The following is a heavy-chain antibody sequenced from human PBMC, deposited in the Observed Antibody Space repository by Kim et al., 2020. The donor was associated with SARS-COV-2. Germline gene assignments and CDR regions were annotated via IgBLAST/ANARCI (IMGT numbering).Heavy chain of an antibody. Sequence: SETLSLTCAVYGGSFSGYYWSWIRQPPGKGLEWIGEINHSGSTNYNPSLKSRVTISVDTSKNQFSLKLSSVTAADTAVYYCASLSMPAANYGMDVWGQGTTVTVSS. CDR3: ASLSMPAANYGMDV. V-gene: IGHV4-34*01. D-gene: IGHD2-2*01. CDR2: INHSGST. J-gene: IGHJ6*02. CDR1: GGSFSGYY.